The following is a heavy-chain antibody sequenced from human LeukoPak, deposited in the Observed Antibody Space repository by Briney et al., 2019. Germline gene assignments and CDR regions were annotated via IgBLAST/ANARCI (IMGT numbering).Heavy chain of an antibody. D-gene: IGHD5-12*01. V-gene: IGHV1-2*02. Sequence: ASVKLSCEASGYTFSGYHMHWVRQAPGQGLEWMGWINPNSGDTNYAQNLKGRVTMSRDTSISTLYMDLTSLRSDDTALYYCARVRSGYSGYEALGYWGQGTLVTVSS. CDR3: ARVRSGYSGYEALGY. CDR2: INPNSGDT. J-gene: IGHJ4*02. CDR1: GYTFSGYH.